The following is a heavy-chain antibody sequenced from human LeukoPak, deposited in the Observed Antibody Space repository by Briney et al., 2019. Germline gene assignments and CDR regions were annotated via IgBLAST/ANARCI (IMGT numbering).Heavy chain of an antibody. J-gene: IGHJ4*02. Sequence: SETLSLTCAVSGGSTRSDYWSWVPQPPGKGVEWVGYIYYSGSTNYNPSPKSRVTISVDTSKNKFSLKLSSVTAADTAVYYCARHGRYYDSSGYYYFDFWGEGTLVSVSS. CDR2: IYYSGST. V-gene: IGHV4-59*08. D-gene: IGHD3-22*01. CDR3: ARHGRYYDSSGYYYFDF. CDR1: GGSTRSDY.